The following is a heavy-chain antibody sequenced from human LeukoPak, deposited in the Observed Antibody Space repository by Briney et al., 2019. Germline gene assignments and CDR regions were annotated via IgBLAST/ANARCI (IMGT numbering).Heavy chain of an antibody. CDR2: ISPNSGGT. V-gene: IGHV1-2*06. D-gene: IGHD6-13*01. Sequence: ASVKVSCKASGYTFTGYYMHWVRQAPGQGLEWMGRISPNSGGTNYAQKFQGRVTMTRDTSISTAYMELSRLRSDDTAVYYCARRSGSWSTLFDYWGQGTLVTVSS. CDR1: GYTFTGYY. J-gene: IGHJ4*02. CDR3: ARRSGSWSTLFDY.